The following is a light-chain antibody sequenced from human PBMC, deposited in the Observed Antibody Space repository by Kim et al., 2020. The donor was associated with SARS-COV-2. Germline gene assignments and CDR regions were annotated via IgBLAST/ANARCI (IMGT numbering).Light chain of an antibody. J-gene: IGKJ3*01. CDR3: QQYNNWPPVFT. Sequence: PGERATLSCRASQSVSSNLAWYQQKPGQAPRLLIYAASTRATGIPARFSGSGSGTDFTLTISSLQSEDFAVYYCQQYNNWPPVFTFGPGTKVDIK. CDR1: QSVSSN. CDR2: AAS. V-gene: IGKV3-15*01.